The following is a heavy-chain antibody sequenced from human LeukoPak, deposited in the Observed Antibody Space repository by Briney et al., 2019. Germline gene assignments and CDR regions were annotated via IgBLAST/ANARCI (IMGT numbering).Heavy chain of an antibody. CDR1: GFTFSSYA. CDR2: ISGSGGST. V-gene: IGHV3-23*01. CDR3: AKKSGIVGGYHDY. Sequence: GGSLRLSCAASGFTFSSYAISWVRQAPGKGLEWVSAISGSGGSTYYADSVKGRFTISRDNSKNMLYLQMNSLRADDTAVYYCAKKSGIVGGYHDYWGQGTLVTVSS. J-gene: IGHJ4*02. D-gene: IGHD1-26*01.